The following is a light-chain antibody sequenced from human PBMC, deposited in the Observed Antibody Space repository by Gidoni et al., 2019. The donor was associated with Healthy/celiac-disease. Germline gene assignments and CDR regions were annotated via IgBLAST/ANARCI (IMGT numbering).Light chain of an antibody. CDR3: QQRSNWPYT. CDR2: DAS. J-gene: IGKJ2*01. CDR1: QRVSSY. V-gene: IGKV3-11*01. Sequence: EIVLTQSPATLSWSPGERATLSCRASQRVSSYLAWYQQKPGQAPRLLIYDASNGATGIPARFSGSGSRTDFTLTISSLEPDDFAFYYCQQRSNWPYTFGQGTKLEIK.